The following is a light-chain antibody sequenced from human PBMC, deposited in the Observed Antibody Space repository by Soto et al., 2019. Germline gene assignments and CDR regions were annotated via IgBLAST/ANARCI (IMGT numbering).Light chain of an antibody. CDR1: QSVLYSSNNKNY. Sequence: DIVMTQSPYSLAVSLGERATINCKSSQSVLYSSNNKNYVAWYQQRPGQPPKMLIYWASTRESGVPDRFSGSGSGTDFTLTITSLQAEDVAVYYGQQYESTPPTFGQGTKLEIK. J-gene: IGKJ2*01. V-gene: IGKV4-1*01. CDR3: QQYESTPPT. CDR2: WAS.